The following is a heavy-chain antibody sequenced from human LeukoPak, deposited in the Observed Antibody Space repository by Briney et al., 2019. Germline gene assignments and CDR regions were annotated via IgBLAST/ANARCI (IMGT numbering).Heavy chain of an antibody. CDR2: IYHSGST. D-gene: IGHD3-9*01. J-gene: IGHJ4*02. CDR1: GYSISSGYY. V-gene: IGHV4-38-2*02. Sequence: SETLSLTCTVSGYSISSGYYWGWIRQPPGKGLEWIGSIYHSGSTYYNPSLKSRVTISVDTSKNQFSLKLSSVTAADTAVCYCARTSTADFDWLPSFDYWGQGTLVTVSS. CDR3: ARTSTADFDWLPSFDY.